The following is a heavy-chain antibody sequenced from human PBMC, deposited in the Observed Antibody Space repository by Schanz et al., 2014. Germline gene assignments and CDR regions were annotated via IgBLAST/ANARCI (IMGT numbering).Heavy chain of an antibody. V-gene: IGHV3-11*03. CDR1: GFTFSDYY. CDR3: ARFLARYQYYGVDV. D-gene: IGHD3-3*01. J-gene: IGHJ6*02. Sequence: PGGSLRLSCAASGFTFSDYYMAWILQAPGKGLEWVSHISGSSIHKNYADSVKGRFSISRDNGETSVYLQINSLRVEDTAVYYCARFLARYQYYGVDVWGQGTTVIVSS. CDR2: ISGSSIHK.